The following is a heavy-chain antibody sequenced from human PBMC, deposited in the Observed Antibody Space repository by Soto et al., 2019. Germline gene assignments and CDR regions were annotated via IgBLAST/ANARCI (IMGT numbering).Heavy chain of an antibody. D-gene: IGHD6-13*01. V-gene: IGHV3-30*18. CDR2: ISYDGSNK. CDR3: ANGKRSGYDFIAAAGGLGGYYYYYMDV. CDR1: GFTFSSYG. J-gene: IGHJ6*03. Sequence: GGSLRLSCAASGFTFSSYGMHWVRQAPGKGLEWVAVISYDGSNKYYADSVKGRFTISRDNSKNTLYLQMNSLRAEDTAGYYCANGKRSGYDFIAAAGGLGGYYYYYMDVWGKGTTVTVSS.